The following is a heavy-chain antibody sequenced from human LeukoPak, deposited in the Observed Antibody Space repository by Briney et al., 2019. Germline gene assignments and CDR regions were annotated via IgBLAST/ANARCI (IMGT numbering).Heavy chain of an antibody. Sequence: PGGSLRLSCAASGFTFSDYYMSWIRQAPGKGLEWVSYISSGNSYTNYADSVKGRFTISRDDAKNSLYLQMNSLRAEDTAVYYCARSRYYYPADYWGQGTPVTVSS. CDR1: GFTFSDYY. CDR3: ARSRYYYPADY. J-gene: IGHJ4*02. D-gene: IGHD2/OR15-2a*01. CDR2: ISSGNSYT. V-gene: IGHV3-11*03.